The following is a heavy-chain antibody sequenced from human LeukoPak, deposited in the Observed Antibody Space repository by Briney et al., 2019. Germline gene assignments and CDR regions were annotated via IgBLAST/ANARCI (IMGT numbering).Heavy chain of an antibody. Sequence: GGSVRLSCAASGFTFRNYVISWVRQAPGKGLEWVSGILGSGVTAYYADSVKGRFTISRDSSKNTLYLQMNSLRADDTAVYYCAKEAPYCGGDCYGVFDYWGQGNLVTVSS. CDR1: GFTFRNYV. J-gene: IGHJ4*02. D-gene: IGHD2-21*02. CDR3: AKEAPYCGGDCYGVFDY. CDR2: ILGSGVTA. V-gene: IGHV3-23*01.